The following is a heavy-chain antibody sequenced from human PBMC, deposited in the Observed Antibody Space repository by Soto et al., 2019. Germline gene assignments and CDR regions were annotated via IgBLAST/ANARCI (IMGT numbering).Heavy chain of an antibody. CDR2: LNGGNGNT. CDR1: GYTFTSYA. D-gene: IGHD6-6*01. V-gene: IGHV1-3*01. CDR3: AGAEYSTSSGLFPDS. J-gene: IGHJ5*01. Sequence: GASVKVSCKASGYTFTSYAMQWVRQAPGQSLEWMGWLNGGNGNTKYSQTFQGRLTISRDTSTSTAYMELRSLRSDDTAVYYYAGAEYSTSSGLFPDSWGRGPRFTFSS.